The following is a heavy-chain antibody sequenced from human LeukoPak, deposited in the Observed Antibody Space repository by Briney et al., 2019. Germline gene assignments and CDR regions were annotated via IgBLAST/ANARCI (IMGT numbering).Heavy chain of an antibody. CDR1: GFTFSYYW. V-gene: IGHV3-7*01. Sequence: PGGSLRLSCAASGFTFSYYWMTWVRQAPGKGLVWVASIKLDGSEVHYVDSVKGRFTLSRDNSENSLYLQMNSLRVEDMAVYHCARILLGTGESSLYRPSEYWGQGTLVTVSS. CDR2: IKLDGSEV. D-gene: IGHD3-16*02. J-gene: IGHJ4*02. CDR3: ARILLGTGESSLYRPSEY.